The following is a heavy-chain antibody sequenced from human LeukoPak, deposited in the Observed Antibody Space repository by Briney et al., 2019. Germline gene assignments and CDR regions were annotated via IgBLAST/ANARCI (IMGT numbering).Heavy chain of an antibody. CDR2: IYTSGSA. CDR1: GGSISSYY. CDR3: ASRIWFGEFNWFDP. D-gene: IGHD3-10*01. V-gene: IGHV4-4*07. Sequence: SEALSLTCTVSGGSISSYYWSWIRQAAGKGLEWIGRIYTSGSANYNPSLKSRVTMSVDTSKNQFSLKLSSVTAADTAVYYCASRIWFGEFNWFDPWGQGTLVTVSS. J-gene: IGHJ5*02.